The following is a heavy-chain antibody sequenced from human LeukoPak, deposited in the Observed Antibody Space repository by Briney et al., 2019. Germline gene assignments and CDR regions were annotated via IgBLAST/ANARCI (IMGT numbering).Heavy chain of an antibody. CDR3: ARDPYYYYYGMDV. CDR2: INSDGSST. J-gene: IGHJ6*02. V-gene: IGHV3-74*01. CDR1: GFTVSSNY. Sequence: GGSLRLSCAASGFTVSSNYMSWVRQAPGKGLVWVSRINSDGSSTSYADSVKGRFTISRDNAKNTLYLQMNSLRAEDTAVYYCARDPYYYYYGMDVWGQGTTVTVSS.